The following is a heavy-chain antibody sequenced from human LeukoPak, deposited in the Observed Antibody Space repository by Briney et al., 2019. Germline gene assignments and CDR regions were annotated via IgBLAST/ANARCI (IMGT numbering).Heavy chain of an antibody. D-gene: IGHD3-10*01. Sequence: ASVKVSCKASGYTFTSYYMHWVRQAPGQGLEWMGIINPCSGSTSYAQKFQGRVTMTRDTSTSTVYMELSGLRSEDTAVYYCARSPRSIYYYGSGSYYYNGEGFDYWGQGTPVTVSS. CDR2: INPCSGST. J-gene: IGHJ4*02. CDR1: GYTFTSYY. V-gene: IGHV1-46*01. CDR3: ARSPRSIYYYGSGSYYYNGEGFDY.